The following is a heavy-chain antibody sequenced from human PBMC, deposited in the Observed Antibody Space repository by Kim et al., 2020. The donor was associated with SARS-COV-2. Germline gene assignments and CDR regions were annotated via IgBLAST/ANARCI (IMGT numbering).Heavy chain of an antibody. CDR3: ARQVSSSWYGVVTIQHWFDP. J-gene: IGHJ5*02. CDR2: IYYSGST. CDR1: GGSISSSSYY. Sequence: SETLSLTCTVSGGSISSSSYYWGWIRQPPGKGLEWIGSIYYSGSTYYNPSLKSRVTISVDTSKNQFSLKLSSVTAADTAVYYCARQVSSSWYGVVTIQHWFDPWGEGTRVTVSS. V-gene: IGHV4-39*01. D-gene: IGHD6-13*01.